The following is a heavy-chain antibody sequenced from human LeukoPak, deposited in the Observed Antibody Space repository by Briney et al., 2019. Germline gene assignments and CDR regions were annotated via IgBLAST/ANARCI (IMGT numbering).Heavy chain of an antibody. CDR3: AKEPRIAAAPGITPDY. CDR2: ISGSGGST. D-gene: IGHD6-13*01. V-gene: IGHV3-23*01. J-gene: IGHJ4*02. CDR1: GFTFSSYA. Sequence: GGSLRLSCAAPGFTFSSYAMSWVRQAPGKGLEWVSAISGSGGSTYYADSVKGRFTISRDNSKNTLYLQMNSLRAEDTAVYYCAKEPRIAAAPGITPDYWGQGTLVTVSS.